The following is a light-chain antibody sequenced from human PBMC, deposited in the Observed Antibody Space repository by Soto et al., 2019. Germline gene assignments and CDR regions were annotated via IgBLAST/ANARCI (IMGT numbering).Light chain of an antibody. CDR1: QSVYRN. CDR3: QQFNRWPPFT. CDR2: HAS. V-gene: IGKV3-15*01. Sequence: EVVMTQSPATLSISPGEGVTLSCRASQSVYRNLAWYQQRPGQAPRLLFFHASTRATGVPARFTARGSGTEFTFTICSLESEDFGTYYCQQFNRWPPFTFGPGTRVEIK. J-gene: IGKJ3*01.